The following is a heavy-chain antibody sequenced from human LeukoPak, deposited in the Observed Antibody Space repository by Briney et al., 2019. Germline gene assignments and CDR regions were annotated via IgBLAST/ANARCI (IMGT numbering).Heavy chain of an antibody. D-gene: IGHD3-3*01. J-gene: IGHJ4*02. V-gene: IGHV1-18*01. CDR1: GYTFTSYG. CDR2: ISAYNGNT. CDR3: ARDVLYDFWSGYYSRGDFDY. Sequence: ASVTVSCKASGYTFTSYGISWVRQAPGQGLEWMGWISAYNGNTNYAQKLQGRVTMTTDTSTSTAYMELRSLRSDDTAVYYCARDVLYDFWSGYYSRGDFDYWGQGTLVTVSS.